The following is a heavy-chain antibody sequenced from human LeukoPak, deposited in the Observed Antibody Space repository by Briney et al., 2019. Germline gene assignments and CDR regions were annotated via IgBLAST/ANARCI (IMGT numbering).Heavy chain of an antibody. CDR1: GFTFSSYE. CDR2: ISSSGGTK. Sequence: GGSLRLSCAASGFTFSSYEMNWVRQAPGKGLEWVSYISSSGGTKYYADSVKGRFTISRDNSKNTLYLQMNSLRAEDTAVYYCAKDSDDIVVVVAATPSPAHFDYWGQGTLVTVSS. D-gene: IGHD2-15*01. CDR3: AKDSDDIVVVVAATPSPAHFDY. V-gene: IGHV3-48*03. J-gene: IGHJ4*02.